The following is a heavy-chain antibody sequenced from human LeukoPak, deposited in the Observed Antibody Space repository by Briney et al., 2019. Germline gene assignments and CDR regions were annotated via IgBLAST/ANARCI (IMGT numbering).Heavy chain of an antibody. CDR2: ISYDGSNK. J-gene: IGHJ4*02. CDR3: ESSILLTATHFEY. V-gene: IGHV3-30*04. D-gene: IGHD2-21*02. Sequence: GGSLRVSCAASGFIFRSYEMNWVRQAPGRGLEWVAVISYDGSNKYYADSVKGRFTISRDNSKTTLYLQMNSVRPDDTAVYYCESSILLTATHFEYWGQGELVTVSS. CDR1: GFIFRSYE.